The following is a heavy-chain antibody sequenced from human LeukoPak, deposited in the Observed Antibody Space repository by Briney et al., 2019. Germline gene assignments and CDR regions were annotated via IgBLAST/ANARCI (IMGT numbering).Heavy chain of an antibody. CDR3: ARGYGDVNYYYYYMDV. Sequence: WETLSLTCAVYGGSFSGFYWSWIRQPPGKGLEWIGEINHSGSTNYNPSLKSRVTISVDTSKNQFSLKLNSVTAADTAVYYCARGYGDVNYYYYYMDVWGKGTTVTVSS. V-gene: IGHV4-34*01. CDR1: GGSFSGFY. J-gene: IGHJ6*03. CDR2: INHSGST. D-gene: IGHD4-17*01.